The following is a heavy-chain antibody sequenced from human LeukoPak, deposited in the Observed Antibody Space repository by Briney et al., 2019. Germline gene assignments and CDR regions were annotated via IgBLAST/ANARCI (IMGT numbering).Heavy chain of an antibody. CDR2: INLDGSQK. V-gene: IGHV3-7*03. J-gene: IGHJ6*02. D-gene: IGHD3-16*01. Sequence: GGSLRLSCAASGFTFSNYWMTWVRQAPGKGPEWVANINLDGSQKYYVDSVKGRFTISRDNAENSLYLQMSNLRAEDTAVYFCARGGGLDVWGQGATVTVSS. CDR1: GFTFSNYW. CDR3: ARGGGLDV.